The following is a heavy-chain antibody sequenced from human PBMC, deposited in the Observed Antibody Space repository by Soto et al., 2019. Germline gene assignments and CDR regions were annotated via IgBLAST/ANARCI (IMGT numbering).Heavy chain of an antibody. Sequence: SETLSLTCDVSGASLDRSNYYWDWIRQSPGKGLEWIGYIYYGGSTYYNPSLQSRVTMSVDRSRNQFSLKLNSVTAADTAVYYCARAYYDTSGYSLDPWGQGTLVTVSS. CDR2: IYYGGST. CDR1: GASLDRSNYY. J-gene: IGHJ5*02. D-gene: IGHD3-22*01. V-gene: IGHV4-39*07. CDR3: ARAYYDTSGYSLDP.